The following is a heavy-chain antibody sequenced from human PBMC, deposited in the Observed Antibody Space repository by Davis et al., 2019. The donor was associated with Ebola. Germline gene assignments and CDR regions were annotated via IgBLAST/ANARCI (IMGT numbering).Heavy chain of an antibody. CDR3: ARQGWSGYSLRHWLDP. D-gene: IGHD3-3*01. CDR1: GGSIISSSSY. Sequence: SETLSLTCTVSGGSIISSSSYWGWIRQPPRKGLEWIGSIYYSGITYYHPSLKSRVTISVDTSKNQFSLKLRSVTAADTAVYYCARQGWSGYSLRHWLDPWGRGTLVTVSS. J-gene: IGHJ5*02. CDR2: IYYSGIT. V-gene: IGHV4-39*01.